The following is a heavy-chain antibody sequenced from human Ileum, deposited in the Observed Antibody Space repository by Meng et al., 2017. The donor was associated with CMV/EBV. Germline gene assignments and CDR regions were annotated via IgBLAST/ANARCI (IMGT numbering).Heavy chain of an antibody. Sequence: SETLSLTCSVSGGSINSRDHYWSWIRQHPGKGLEWVGHIYYTGAAYYNASLKSRVIISVDTSKNQFSLRLSSVTAADTAVYYCARLRYCDTTSCLFDYWGQGTLVTVSS. CDR2: IYYTGAA. J-gene: IGHJ4*02. V-gene: IGHV4-39*01. CDR1: GGSINSRDHY. D-gene: IGHD2-2*01. CDR3: ARLRYCDTTSCLFDY.